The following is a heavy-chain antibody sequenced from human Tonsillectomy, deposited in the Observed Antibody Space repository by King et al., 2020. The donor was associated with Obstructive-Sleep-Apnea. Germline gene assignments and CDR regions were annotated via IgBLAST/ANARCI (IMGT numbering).Heavy chain of an antibody. D-gene: IGHD5-18*01. Sequence: QLQESGPGLVKPSETLSLTCTVSGGSISSYYWSWIRQPPGKGLEWIGYIYYSGSTNYNPSLKSRVTISVDTSKNQFSLKLSSVTAADTAVYYCARAEYSYGYLNYWGQGTLVTVSS. J-gene: IGHJ4*02. CDR1: GGSISSYY. CDR2: IYYSGST. V-gene: IGHV4-59*01. CDR3: ARAEYSYGYLNY.